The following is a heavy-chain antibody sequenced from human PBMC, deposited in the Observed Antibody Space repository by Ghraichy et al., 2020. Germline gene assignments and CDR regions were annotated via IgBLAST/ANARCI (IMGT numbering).Heavy chain of an antibody. Sequence: SETLSLTCAVYGGSFSGYYWSWIRQPPGKGLEWIGEINHSGSTNYNPSLKSRVTISVDTSKNQFSLKLSSVTAADTAVYYCARRDGRYCSSTSCKLGSRYYYGMDVWGQGTTVTVSS. CDR1: GGSFSGYY. CDR3: ARRDGRYCSSTSCKLGSRYYYGMDV. CDR2: INHSGST. D-gene: IGHD2-2*01. V-gene: IGHV4-34*01. J-gene: IGHJ6*02.